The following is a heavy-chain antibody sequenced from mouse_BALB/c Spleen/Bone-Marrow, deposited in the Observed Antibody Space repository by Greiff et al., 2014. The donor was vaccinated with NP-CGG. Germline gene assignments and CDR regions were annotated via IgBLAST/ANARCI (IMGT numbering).Heavy chain of an antibody. CDR1: GYTFTSYV. Sequence: EVQLQQSGPELVKPGASVKVSCKASGYTFTSYVMHWVKQKPGQGLEWIGYINPYNDGTKYNEKFKGKATLTSDKSSSTAYMELSSLTSEDSAVYYCAREGSTMITTEAWFAYWGQGTLVTVSA. CDR3: AREGSTMITTEAWFAY. V-gene: IGHV1-14*01. D-gene: IGHD2-4*01. CDR2: INPYNDGT. J-gene: IGHJ3*01.